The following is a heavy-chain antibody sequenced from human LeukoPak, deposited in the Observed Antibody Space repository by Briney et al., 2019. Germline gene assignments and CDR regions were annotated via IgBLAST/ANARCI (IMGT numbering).Heavy chain of an antibody. CDR3: ARDQNFWIGYLTP. D-gene: IGHD3-3*01. CDR2: INPSGGST. Sequence: AASVKVSCKASGYTFTSYYMHWLRQAPGQGLEWMGIINPSGGSTSYAQKFQGRVTITRDTSTSTVYMELSSLRSEDTAVYYCARDQNFWIGYLTPWGQGTLVTVSS. CDR1: GYTFTSYY. V-gene: IGHV1-46*01. J-gene: IGHJ5*02.